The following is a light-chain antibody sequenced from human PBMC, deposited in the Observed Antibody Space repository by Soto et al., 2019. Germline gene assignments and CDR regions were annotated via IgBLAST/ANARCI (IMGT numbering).Light chain of an antibody. CDR3: APWDDSLNGVL. V-gene: IGLV1-44*01. CDR1: SSNIGSNT. CDR2: NNN. J-gene: IGLJ2*01. Sequence: QSVLTQPPSASGTPGQRVTISCSGSSSNIGSNTVNWYQQVPGTAPKLLIYNNNQRPSGVPDRFSGSKSGTSASLAISGLQSEDGSDYYCAPWDDSLNGVLFGGGTKLNVL.